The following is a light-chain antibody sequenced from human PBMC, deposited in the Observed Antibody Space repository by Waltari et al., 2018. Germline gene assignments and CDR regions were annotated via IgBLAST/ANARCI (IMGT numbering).Light chain of an antibody. J-gene: IGLJ2*01. CDR2: DTS. CDR1: TGTVTSGLY. Sequence: QAVVTQEPSLTVSPGGTVPLPCRSSTGTVTSGLYPYWSQQKPGHAPRTLIYDTSNKHSWTPARFSGSLLGGKAALTLSGAQPEDEAEYYCLLSYNAAGGVFGGGTKLTVL. CDR3: LLSYNAAGGV. V-gene: IGLV7-46*01.